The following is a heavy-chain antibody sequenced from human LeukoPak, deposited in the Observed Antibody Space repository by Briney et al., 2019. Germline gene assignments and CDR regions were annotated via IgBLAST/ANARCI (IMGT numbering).Heavy chain of an antibody. J-gene: IGHJ5*02. CDR1: RSSLTTSGGG. CDR3: AHRMGMGGFDP. V-gene: IGHV2-5*02. Sequence: AGLTLVKPPQTLTLTCTFIRSSLTTSGGGLGWIRQPLGKSLVWLASIYWDDDERYSPSLKNRLTITRDTSKNQVVLTMSNMAPVDTATYYCAHRMGMGGFDPWGQGTLVTVSS. CDR2: IYWDDDE. D-gene: IGHD3-16*01.